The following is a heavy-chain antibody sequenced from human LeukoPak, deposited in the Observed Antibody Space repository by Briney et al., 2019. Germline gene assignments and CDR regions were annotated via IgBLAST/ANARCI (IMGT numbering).Heavy chain of an antibody. CDR2: TSYDETYK. D-gene: IGHD3-10*01. CDR1: GFTFSNYG. Sequence: GGSLRLSCAASGFTFSNYGMHWVRQAPGKGLEWLTVTSYDETYKDYADSVKGRFTISRDNSKNALYLQMNSLRAEDTAVYYCAKADAREFDYWGQGTLVTVSS. V-gene: IGHV3-30*18. CDR3: AKADAREFDY. J-gene: IGHJ4*02.